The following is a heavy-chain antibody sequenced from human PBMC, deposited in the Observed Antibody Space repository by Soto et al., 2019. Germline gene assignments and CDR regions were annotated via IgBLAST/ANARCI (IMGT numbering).Heavy chain of an antibody. D-gene: IGHD2-21*01. CDR1: GYTFSSFY. J-gene: IGHJ6*02. Sequence: QVQVVQSGAEVKKPGTSVKVSCKASGYTFSSFYMHWLRQAPGQGPEWMGVINLRGGSTTYAQKLQGRVAMTVDTSTSTAYMDLSSLTSEDTAVYYCAREFHSYSGMDVWGPGTTVTVSS. CDR2: INLRGGST. V-gene: IGHV1-46*04. CDR3: AREFHSYSGMDV.